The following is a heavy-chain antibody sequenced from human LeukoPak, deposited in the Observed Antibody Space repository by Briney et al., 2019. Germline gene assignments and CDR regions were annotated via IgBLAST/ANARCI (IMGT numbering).Heavy chain of an antibody. J-gene: IGHJ4*02. V-gene: IGHV4-59*08. CDR1: GGSINTYY. CDR3: ARHAPTGTPTIFDY. CDR2: IYNSGDT. D-gene: IGHD1-1*01. Sequence: SETLSLTCTVSGGSINTYYWGWIRQPPGKGLGLIGYIYNSGDTNYNPTLKSRVTISGDTSKNQFSLKLTSVTAADTAFYYCARHAPTGTPTIFDYWGQGTLVTVSS.